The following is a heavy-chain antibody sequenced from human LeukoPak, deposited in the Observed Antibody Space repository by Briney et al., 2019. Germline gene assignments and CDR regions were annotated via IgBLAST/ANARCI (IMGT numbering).Heavy chain of an antibody. V-gene: IGHV4-34*01. J-gene: IGHJ4*02. Sequence: PSETLSLTCAVYGGSFSGYYWSWIRQPPGKGLEWIGEINHSGSTNYNPSLKSRVTISVDTSKNQFSLKLSSVTAADTAVYYCATFFPRADSCSWYTFDYWGQGTLVTVSS. CDR1: GGSFSGYY. D-gene: IGHD6-13*01. CDR3: ATFFPRADSCSWYTFDY. CDR2: INHSGST.